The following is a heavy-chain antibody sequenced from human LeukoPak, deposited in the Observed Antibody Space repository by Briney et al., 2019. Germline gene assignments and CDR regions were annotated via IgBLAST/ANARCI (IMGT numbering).Heavy chain of an antibody. Sequence: GGSLSLSCAASGFTFSTYEMNWVRQAPGRGLEWVSYISSTSTTTYYADSVKGRFTISRDNAKNSLYLQMNSLRAEDTAVYYCARDLLNYYDSSGSFDYWGQGNLVTVSS. J-gene: IGHJ4*02. CDR2: ISSTSTTT. D-gene: IGHD3-22*01. V-gene: IGHV3-48*03. CDR1: GFTFSTYE. CDR3: ARDLLNYYDSSGSFDY.